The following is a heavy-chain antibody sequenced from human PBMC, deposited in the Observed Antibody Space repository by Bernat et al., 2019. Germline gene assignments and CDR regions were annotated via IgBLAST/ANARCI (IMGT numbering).Heavy chain of an antibody. CDR3: AKDSSGWPDY. CDR2: IRYDGSNK. D-gene: IGHD6-19*01. Sequence: QVQLVESGGGVVQPGGSLRLSCAASGFTFSSYGMHWVRQAPGKGLEWVAFIRYDGSNKYYADPVKGRFTISRDNSKNTLYLQMNSLRAEDTAVYYCAKDSSGWPDYWGQGTLVTVSS. CDR1: GFTFSSYG. J-gene: IGHJ4*02. V-gene: IGHV3-30*02.